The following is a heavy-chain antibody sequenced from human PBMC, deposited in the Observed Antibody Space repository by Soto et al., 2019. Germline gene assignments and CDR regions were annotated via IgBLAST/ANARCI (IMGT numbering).Heavy chain of an antibody. CDR3: AKPPGPLYCSSTSCFHNWFDP. CDR2: ISGSGGST. V-gene: IGHV3-23*01. J-gene: IGHJ5*02. CDR1: GFTFSSYA. Sequence: GGSLRLSCAASGFTFSSYAMSWVSQAPGKWMEWVSAISGSGGSTYYADSVKGRFTISRDNSKNTLYLQMNSLRAEDTAVYYCAKPPGPLYCSSTSCFHNWFDPWGQGTLVTVSS. D-gene: IGHD2-2*01.